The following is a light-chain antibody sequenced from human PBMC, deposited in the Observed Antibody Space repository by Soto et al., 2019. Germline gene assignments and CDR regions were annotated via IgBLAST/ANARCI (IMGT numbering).Light chain of an antibody. Sequence: QSVLTQPPSVSGAPGQRVTISCTGSSSNIGACYDVHWYQQLPGTAPKLLIYGNSNRPSGVPDRFSGSKSGTSASLAITGRQVEAECVYFCLSSDRSLGGVFGGGTKLTVL. CDR1: SSNIGACYD. CDR3: LSSDRSLGGV. V-gene: IGLV1-40*01. J-gene: IGLJ3*02. CDR2: GNS.